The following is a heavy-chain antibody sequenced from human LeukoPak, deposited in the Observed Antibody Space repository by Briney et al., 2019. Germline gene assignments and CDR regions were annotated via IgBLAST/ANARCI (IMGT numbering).Heavy chain of an antibody. Sequence: ASVKVSCKASGYTFTSYDINWVRQATGQGLEWMGWMNPNSGNTDYAQKFQGRVTMTRNTSISTAYMELSSLRSEDTAVYYCARGQMAGIAARRDFDYWGQGTLVTVSS. J-gene: IGHJ4*02. V-gene: IGHV1-8*01. CDR1: GYTFTSYD. CDR3: ARGQMAGIAARRDFDY. CDR2: MNPNSGNT. D-gene: IGHD6-6*01.